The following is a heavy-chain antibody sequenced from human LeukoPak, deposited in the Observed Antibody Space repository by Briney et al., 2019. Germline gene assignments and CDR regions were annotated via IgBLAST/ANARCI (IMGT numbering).Heavy chain of an antibody. D-gene: IGHD3-3*01. CDR1: GGSISSSSYY. CDR2: IYYSGST. V-gene: IGHV4-39*07. CDR3: ARGQYYDFWSGYYYYFDY. J-gene: IGHJ4*02. Sequence: PSETLSLTCTVFGGSISSSSYYWGWIRQPPGKGLEWIGSIYYSGSTYYNPSLKSRVTISVDTSKSQFSLKLSSVTAADTAVYYCARGQYYDFWSGYYYYFDYWGQGTLVTVSS.